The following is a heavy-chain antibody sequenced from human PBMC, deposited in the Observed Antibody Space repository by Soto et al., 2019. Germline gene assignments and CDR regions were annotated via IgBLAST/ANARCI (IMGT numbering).Heavy chain of an antibody. Sequence: EVQLVESGGGLVQPGGSLRLSCAASGFTFRSYWMSWVRQAPGKGLEWVASIKQDGSDKYYVESVKGRFTISRDNAENSVDLLMNTLRAEDTAVYYCARDKNVYDFFGADEAFDIWGQGTMVTVSS. CDR2: IKQDGSDK. V-gene: IGHV3-7*05. D-gene: IGHD3-3*01. CDR3: ARDKNVYDFFGADEAFDI. CDR1: GFTFRSYW. J-gene: IGHJ3*02.